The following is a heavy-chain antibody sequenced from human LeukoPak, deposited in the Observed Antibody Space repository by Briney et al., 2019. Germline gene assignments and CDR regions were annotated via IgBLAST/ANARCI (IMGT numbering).Heavy chain of an antibody. CDR3: ASQFWWAAVTGTALDC. CDR1: GFTFSNAW. V-gene: IGHV3-7*05. D-gene: IGHD6-19*01. J-gene: IGHJ4*02. Sequence: GGSLRLSCAASGFTFSNAWMSWVRQAPGKGLEWVANIKEDGSEKYYVDSVKGRFTISRDNAKNSLYLQLNSLRAEDTAVYYCASQFWWAAVTGTALDCWGQGTLVTVSS. CDR2: IKEDGSEK.